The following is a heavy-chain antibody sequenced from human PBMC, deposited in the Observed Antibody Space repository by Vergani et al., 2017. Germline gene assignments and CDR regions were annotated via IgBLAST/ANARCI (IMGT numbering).Heavy chain of an antibody. V-gene: IGHV4-39*07. CDR2: IYHSGST. D-gene: IGHD6-13*01. Sequence: QVQLQESGPGLVKPSETLSLTCTVSNDSVSNTFYYWGWIRQTPGKGLEWIGSIYHSGSTYYNPSLKSRVTISVDTSKNQFSLKLSSVTAADTAVYYCARLVGREQLVHFDYWGQGTLVTVSS. CDR1: NDSVSNTFYY. CDR3: ARLVGREQLVHFDY. J-gene: IGHJ4*02.